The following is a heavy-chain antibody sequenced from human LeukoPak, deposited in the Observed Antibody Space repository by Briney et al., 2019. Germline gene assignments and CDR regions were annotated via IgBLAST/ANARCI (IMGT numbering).Heavy chain of an antibody. CDR3: ARGSYDFWSGYNYFDP. CDR2: IIPIFGTA. J-gene: IGHJ5*02. CDR1: GGTFSSYA. D-gene: IGHD3-3*01. V-gene: IGHV1-69*13. Sequence: SVKVSCKASGGTFSSYAISWVRQAPGQGLEWMGGIIPIFGTANYAQKFQGRVTITADESTSTAYMELSSLRSDDTAVYYCARGSYDFWSGYNYFDPWGQGTLVTVSS.